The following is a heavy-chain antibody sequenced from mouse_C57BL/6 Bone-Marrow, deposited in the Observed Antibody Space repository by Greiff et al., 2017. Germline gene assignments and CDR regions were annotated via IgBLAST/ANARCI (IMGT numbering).Heavy chain of an antibody. D-gene: IGHD2-3*01. V-gene: IGHV1-15*01. J-gene: IGHJ2*01. CDR1: GYTFTDYE. CDR3: TRHLNGYSYYFDY. Sequence: VQLQQSGAELVRHGASVTLSCKASGYTFTDYEMHWVKQTPVQGLEWIGAIDPETGGTAYNQKFKGKAILTADTSSRTAYMELRSLTSEDSAVYYCTRHLNGYSYYFDYWGRGTTLTVSS. CDR2: IDPETGGT.